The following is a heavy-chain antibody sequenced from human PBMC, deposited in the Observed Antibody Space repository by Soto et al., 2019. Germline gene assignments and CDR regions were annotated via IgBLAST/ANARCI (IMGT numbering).Heavy chain of an antibody. J-gene: IGHJ4*02. V-gene: IGHV1-2*02. D-gene: IGHD1-1*01. Sequence: GASVKGFCKASGYTFTGYYIHWVRQAPGQGLESMGWISPNSGGTSYAQKFQGRVTMTRDTSVSTAYMELAYLRSDDTAVYYCAREMSTIRYFFDYWGLGTLVTVSS. CDR2: ISPNSGGT. CDR1: GYTFTGYY. CDR3: AREMSTIRYFFDY.